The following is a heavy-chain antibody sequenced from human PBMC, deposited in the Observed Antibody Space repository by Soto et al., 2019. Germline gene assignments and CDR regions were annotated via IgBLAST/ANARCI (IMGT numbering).Heavy chain of an antibody. J-gene: IGHJ5*02. CDR3: PRRSGYGSGSAWFDP. CDR1: GGSISSYY. Sequence: PSETLSLTCTVSGGSISSYYWSWIRQPPGKGLEWIGYIYYSGSTNYNPSLKSRVTISVDTSKNQFSLKLSSVTAADTAVYYCPRRSGYGSGSAWFDPWGQGTLVTVSS. V-gene: IGHV4-59*01. D-gene: IGHD3-10*01. CDR2: IYYSGST.